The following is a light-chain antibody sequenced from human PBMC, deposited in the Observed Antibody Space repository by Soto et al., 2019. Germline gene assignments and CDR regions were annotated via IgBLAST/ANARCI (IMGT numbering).Light chain of an antibody. V-gene: IGLV2-11*01. Sequence: QSALTRPRSVSGSPGQSVTISFTGTGSDVGGYNYVSWYQQHPGKAPKLMIYDVSKRPSGVPDRFSGSKSGNTASLTISGLQAEDEADYYCCSYAGSYTHVFGTGTKVTVL. CDR1: GSDVGGYNY. CDR2: DVS. J-gene: IGLJ1*01. CDR3: CSYAGSYTHV.